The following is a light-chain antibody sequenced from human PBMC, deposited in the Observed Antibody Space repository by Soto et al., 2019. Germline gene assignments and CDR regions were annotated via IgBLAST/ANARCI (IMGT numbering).Light chain of an antibody. V-gene: IGKV3-20*01. Sequence: EIVLTQSPGTLSLSPGERATLSCRASQSVRSSYLAWYQQKPGQPPRLLIYGASSRATGIPDRFSGSGSGTDFALTISKLEPEDFAVYNCQQSGSSPLTFGGGTKVEIK. CDR1: QSVRSSY. CDR3: QQSGSSPLT. CDR2: GAS. J-gene: IGKJ4*01.